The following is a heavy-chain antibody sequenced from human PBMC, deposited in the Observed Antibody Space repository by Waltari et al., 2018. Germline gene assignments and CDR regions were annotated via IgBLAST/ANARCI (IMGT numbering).Heavy chain of an antibody. CDR2: IYHSGST. V-gene: IGHV4-38-2*01. J-gene: IGHJ3*02. D-gene: IGHD3-10*01. Sequence: QVQLQESGPGLVKPSETLSLTCAVSGYSISSGYYWGWIRQPPGKGLEWIGSIYHSGSTYYNPSLKSRVTISVDTSKNQFSLKLSSVTAADTAVYYCARRGPSGAFDIWGQGTMVTVSS. CDR1: GYSISSGYY. CDR3: ARRGPSGAFDI.